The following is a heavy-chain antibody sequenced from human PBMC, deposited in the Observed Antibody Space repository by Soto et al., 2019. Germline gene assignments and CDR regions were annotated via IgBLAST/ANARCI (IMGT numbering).Heavy chain of an antibody. CDR3: AREYCSSTSCYYCYYYGMDV. CDR2: TNHSGRT. J-gene: IGHJ6*02. CDR1: GGSFSGYY. Sequence: SETLSLTCAVYGGSFSGYYWSWIRQPPGKGLEWIGETNHSGRTNYNPSLKSRVTISVDTSKDHFSLKLSSVTAADTAVYYCAREYCSSTSCYYCYYYGMDVWGQGTTVTVSS. D-gene: IGHD2-2*01. V-gene: IGHV4-34*01.